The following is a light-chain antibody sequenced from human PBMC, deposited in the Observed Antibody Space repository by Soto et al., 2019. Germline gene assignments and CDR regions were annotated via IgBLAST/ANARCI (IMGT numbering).Light chain of an antibody. CDR3: QQGHNWPLT. V-gene: IGKV3-15*01. J-gene: IGKJ2*01. CDR2: GAS. Sequence: EIVMTQSPATLSVSPGETATLSCRASQSITSELAWYQQKPGQPPRLLIYGASTRATGVPARFTGSGSGSEFTLXXXGXXXXXXXXYYCQQGHNWPLTFGQGTRLEI. CDR1: QSITSE.